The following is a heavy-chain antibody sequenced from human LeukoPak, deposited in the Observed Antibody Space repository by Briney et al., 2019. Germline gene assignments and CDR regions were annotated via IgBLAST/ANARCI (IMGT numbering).Heavy chain of an antibody. CDR1: GGSFSGYY. D-gene: IGHD4-11*01. V-gene: IGHV4-34*01. CDR2: INHSGST. J-gene: IGHJ3*02. CDR3: AREGVTTGGAFDI. Sequence: PSETLSLTCAVYGGSFSGYYWSWIRQPPGKGLEWIGEINHSGSTNYNPSLKSRVTISVDTSKNQFSLKLSSVTAADTAVYYCAREGVTTGGAFDIWGQGTMVTVSS.